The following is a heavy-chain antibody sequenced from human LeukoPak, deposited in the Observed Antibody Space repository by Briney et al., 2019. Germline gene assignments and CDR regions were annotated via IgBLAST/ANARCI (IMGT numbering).Heavy chain of an antibody. CDR1: GFTFRSYG. CDR3: AKDTNSGYDQWGAFDI. Sequence: GTSLRLSCAASGFTFRSYGMHWVRQAPGKGLEWVAFIRYDGSNKYYADSVKGRFTISRDNSKNTLYLQMNSLRAEDTAVYYCAKDTNSGYDQWGAFDIWGQGTMVTVSS. D-gene: IGHD5-12*01. CDR2: IRYDGSNK. J-gene: IGHJ3*02. V-gene: IGHV3-30*02.